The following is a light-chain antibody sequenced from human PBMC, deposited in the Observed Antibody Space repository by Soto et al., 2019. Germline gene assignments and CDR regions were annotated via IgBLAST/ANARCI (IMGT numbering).Light chain of an antibody. CDR3: QQYNSYSWT. V-gene: IGKV1-5*03. CDR2: KAS. J-gene: IGKJ1*01. CDR1: QSISSW. Sequence: DIQMTQSPSILSASVGDRVTITCRASQSISSWLAWYQQKPGKAPKLLIYKASSLESGVPLRFSGSGSGTEFTLTISSLQPDDFATYYCQQYNSYSWTFGQGTKVEIK.